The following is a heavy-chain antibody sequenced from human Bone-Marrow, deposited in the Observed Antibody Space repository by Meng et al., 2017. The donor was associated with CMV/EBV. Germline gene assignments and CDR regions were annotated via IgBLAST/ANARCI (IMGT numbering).Heavy chain of an antibody. V-gene: IGHV3-74*01. Sequence: GESLKTSCAASGFTFCSYWMHWVRQAPGKGLVWVSRINSDGSSTSYADSVKGRFTISRDNAKNTLYLQMSSLRAEDTAVYYCARVPYDWEAFDIWGQGTMVTVSS. J-gene: IGHJ3*02. CDR1: GFTFCSYW. D-gene: IGHD3-16*01. CDR2: INSDGSST. CDR3: ARVPYDWEAFDI.